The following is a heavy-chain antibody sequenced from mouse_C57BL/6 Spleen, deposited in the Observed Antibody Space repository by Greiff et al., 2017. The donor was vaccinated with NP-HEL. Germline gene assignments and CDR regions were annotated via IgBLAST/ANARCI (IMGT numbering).Heavy chain of an antibody. D-gene: IGHD1-1*01. CDR1: GFTFSDYG. V-gene: IGHV5-15*01. Sequence: EVLLVESGGGLVQPGGSLKLSCAASGFTFSDYGMAWVRQAPRKGPEWVAFISNLAYSIYYADTVTGRFTLSRENAKNTLYLEMSSLRSEDTAMYYCARDYGSSYGFAYWGQGTLVTVSA. J-gene: IGHJ3*01. CDR3: ARDYGSSYGFAY. CDR2: ISNLAYSI.